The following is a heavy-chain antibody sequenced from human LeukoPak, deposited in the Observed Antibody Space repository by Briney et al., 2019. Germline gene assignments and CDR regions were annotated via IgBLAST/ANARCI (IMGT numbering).Heavy chain of an antibody. CDR3: ARVVVTLSHYGMDV. D-gene: IGHD4-23*01. CDR2: ISAYNGNT. V-gene: IGHV1-18*01. CDR1: GYTFTSYG. Sequence: ASVKVSCKASGYTFTSYGISWVRQAPGQGLEWMGWISAYNGNTNYAQKLQGRVTMTTDTSTSTAYMELRSLRSEDTAVYYCARVVVTLSHYGMDVWGQGTTVTVSS. J-gene: IGHJ6*02.